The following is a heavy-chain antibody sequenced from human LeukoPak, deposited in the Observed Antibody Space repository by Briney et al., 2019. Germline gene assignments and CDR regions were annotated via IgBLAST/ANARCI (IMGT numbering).Heavy chain of an antibody. Sequence: GASVKVSCKASGYTFTGYYMHWVRQAPGQGLEWMGWINPNSGGTNYAQKFQGRVTMTRDTSISTAYMELSRLRSDDTAVYYCAREGLWDVVVPAATYWGYMDVWGKGTTVTVSS. D-gene: IGHD2-2*01. J-gene: IGHJ6*03. CDR3: AREGLWDVVVPAATYWGYMDV. V-gene: IGHV1-2*02. CDR2: INPNSGGT. CDR1: GYTFTGYY.